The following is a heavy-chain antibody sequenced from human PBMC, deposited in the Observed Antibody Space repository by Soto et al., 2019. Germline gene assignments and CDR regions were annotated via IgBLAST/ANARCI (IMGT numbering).Heavy chain of an antibody. J-gene: IGHJ4*02. CDR3: ATTIFMITFGGGGSDY. CDR1: GFTFSSYA. V-gene: IGHV3-23*01. D-gene: IGHD3-16*01. Sequence: EVQLLESGGGLVQPGGSLRLSCAASGFTFSSYAMSWVRQAPGKGLEWVSAISGSGGSTYYADSVKGRFTISRDNSKNTLYLQMNSLRAEDTAVYYCATTIFMITFGGGGSDYGGQGTLVTVSS. CDR2: ISGSGGST.